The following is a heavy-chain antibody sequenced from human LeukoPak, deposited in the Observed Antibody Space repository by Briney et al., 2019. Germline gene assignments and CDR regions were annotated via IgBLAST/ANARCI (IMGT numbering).Heavy chain of an antibody. V-gene: IGHV4-4*02. CDR2: MYLSGTT. J-gene: IGHJ4*02. CDR1: GDSINSLDL. Sequence: PSGTLSLTCTVSGDSINSLDLWSWVRQPPGKGLEWIGEMYLSGTTHSNPSVKSRVTISIDKSKNQFFLNLSSVTAADTAVYYCARAQADYYDSSGYFEFDYWGQGTLVTVSS. CDR3: ARAQADYYDSSGYFEFDY. D-gene: IGHD3-22*01.